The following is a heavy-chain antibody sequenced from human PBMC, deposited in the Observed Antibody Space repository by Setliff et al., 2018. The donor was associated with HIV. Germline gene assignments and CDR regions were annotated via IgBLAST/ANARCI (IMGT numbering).Heavy chain of an antibody. Sequence: SETLSLTCTVSGASTSNDYWNWIRQSPGKGLEWIGYISSSGSTYYNPSLKSRVAISIDTSKNQFSLNLTSVTAADTAVYYCARDLAWPGYFDYWGQGTLVTVSS. V-gene: IGHV4-4*08. CDR3: ARDLAWPGYFDY. CDR1: GASTSNDY. J-gene: IGHJ4*02. CDR2: ISSSGST. D-gene: IGHD3-10*01.